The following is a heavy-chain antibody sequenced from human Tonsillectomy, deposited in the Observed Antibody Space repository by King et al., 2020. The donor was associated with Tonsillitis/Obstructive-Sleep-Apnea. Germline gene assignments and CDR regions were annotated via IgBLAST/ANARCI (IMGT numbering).Heavy chain of an antibody. CDR2: ISYDASNK. CDR3: AKDLGGGWALDY. D-gene: IGHD6-19*01. J-gene: IGHJ4*02. CDR1: GFTFSGSG. Sequence: VQLVESGGGVVQPGRSLRVSCAASGFTFSGSGMHWVRQAPGKGLEWVAVISYDASNKYYADSVRGRFTISRDNSKNTLYLQMNSLRAEDRAVYYCAKDLGGGWALDYWGQGTLVTVSS. V-gene: IGHV3-30*18.